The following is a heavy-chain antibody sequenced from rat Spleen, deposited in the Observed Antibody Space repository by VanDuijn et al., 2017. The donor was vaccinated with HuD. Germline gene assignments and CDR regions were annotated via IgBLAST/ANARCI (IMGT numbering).Heavy chain of an antibody. V-gene: IGHV5-29*01. CDR2: ISYDGSST. CDR1: GFTFSDYY. J-gene: IGHJ2*01. Sequence: EVQLVESDGGLVQPGRSLKLSCAASGFTFSDYYMAWVRQAPTKGLEWVATISYDGSSTYYRDSVKGRFTISRDNAKSTLYLQMDSLRSEDTATYYCAKDMTYWGQGVMVTVSS. CDR3: AKDMTY. D-gene: IGHD1-7*01.